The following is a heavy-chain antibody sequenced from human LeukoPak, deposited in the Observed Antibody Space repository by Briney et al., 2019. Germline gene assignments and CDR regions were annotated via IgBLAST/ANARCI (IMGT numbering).Heavy chain of an antibody. CDR2: ISYSGNT. D-gene: IGHD3-22*01. V-gene: IGHV4-39*07. Sequence: ASETLSLTCTVSGGSISTSNYYWGWIRQPPGKGLEWIGSISYSGNTYYNPSLKSRVTISVDTSKNQFSLKLSSVTAADTAVYYCAREKYYYDSSGYFDNYLADYWGQGTLVTVSS. CDR1: GGSISTSNYY. CDR3: AREKYYYDSSGYFDNYLADY. J-gene: IGHJ4*02.